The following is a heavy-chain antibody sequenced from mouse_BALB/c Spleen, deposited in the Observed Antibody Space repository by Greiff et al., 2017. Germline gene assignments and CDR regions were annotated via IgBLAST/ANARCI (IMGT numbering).Heavy chain of an antibody. CDR2: ISSGGSYT. Sequence: DVMLVESGGGLVKPGGSLKLSCAASGFTFSSYTMSWVRQTPEKRLEWVATISSGGSYTYYPDSVKGRFTISRDNAKNTLYLQMSSLKSEDTAMYYCTRDYDDGYFDYWGQGTTLTVSS. CDR1: GFTFSSYT. J-gene: IGHJ2*01. V-gene: IGHV5-6-4*01. CDR3: TRDYDDGYFDY. D-gene: IGHD2-12*01.